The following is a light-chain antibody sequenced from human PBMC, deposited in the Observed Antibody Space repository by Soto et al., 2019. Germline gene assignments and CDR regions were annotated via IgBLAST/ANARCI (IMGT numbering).Light chain of an antibody. CDR3: LQKYFYPFT. J-gene: IGKJ3*01. Sequence: AHQMTQSPSSLSASVGDRVTITCRASQGIRNDLDWFQQKPGKAPKLLIYAASNLQSGVPARFSGSGSGTDFTLTISSLQPEDFATYYCLQKYFYPFTFGPGTKVDIK. V-gene: IGKV1-6*01. CDR1: QGIRND. CDR2: AAS.